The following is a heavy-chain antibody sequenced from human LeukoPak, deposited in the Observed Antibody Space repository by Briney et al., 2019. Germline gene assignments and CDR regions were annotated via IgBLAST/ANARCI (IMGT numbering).Heavy chain of an antibody. CDR2: IYYSGST. Sequence: FHTLSVTRTVSGGSISSGGYYWSCIRHHPGKGLEWIGYIYYSGSTNYTPSLKSRVTISVDTSKNHFSLKLSSVTAADTAVYYCARQPGGYSGPFDCWGEGALAAVSS. V-gene: IGHV4-31*03. CDR3: ARQPGGYSGPFDC. D-gene: IGHD5-12*01. CDR1: GGSISSGGYY. J-gene: IGHJ4*01.